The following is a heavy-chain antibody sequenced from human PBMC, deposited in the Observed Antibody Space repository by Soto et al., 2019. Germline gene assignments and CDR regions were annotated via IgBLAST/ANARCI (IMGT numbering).Heavy chain of an antibody. CDR3: ATMNGYSEY. CDR2: ITATGDRT. J-gene: IGHJ4*02. D-gene: IGHD3-22*01. V-gene: IGHV3-23*01. CDR1: GFSFSTYS. Sequence: PGGSLRLSCADSGFSFSTYSMSWVRQTPGKGLEWVSAITATGDRTYYADSVTGRFTISRDNSKKTHYLQMTSLRAEDTAIYYFATMNGYSEYWDQGTPVTVSS.